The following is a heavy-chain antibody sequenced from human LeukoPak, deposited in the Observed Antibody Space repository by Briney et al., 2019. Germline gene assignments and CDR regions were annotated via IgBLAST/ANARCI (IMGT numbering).Heavy chain of an antibody. J-gene: IGHJ4*02. V-gene: IGHV4-4*02. CDR1: GGSISSNNW. Sequence: SETLSLTCAVSGGSISSNNWWSWVRQPPGKGLEWIGEIYHSGSTNFNPSLKSRVTISVDKSKNQFSLNLTSVTAADTAVYYCARGRKITIFGVVNPFDYWGQGTLVTVSS. CDR2: IYHSGST. D-gene: IGHD3-3*01. CDR3: ARGRKITIFGVVNPFDY.